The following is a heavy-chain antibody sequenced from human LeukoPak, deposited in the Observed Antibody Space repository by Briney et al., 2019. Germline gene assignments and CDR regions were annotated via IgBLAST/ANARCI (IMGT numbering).Heavy chain of an antibody. D-gene: IGHD3-10*01. CDR3: ARDMWWFGELPASIDY. CDR2: INWNGGST. CDR1: GFTFDDYG. V-gene: IGHV3-20*04. Sequence: PGGSLRLSCAASGFTFDDYGMSWVRQAPGKGLEWVSGINWNGGSTGYADSVKGRFTISRDNAKNSLYLQMNSLRAEDTALYYCARDMWWFGELPASIDYWGQGTLVTVSS. J-gene: IGHJ4*02.